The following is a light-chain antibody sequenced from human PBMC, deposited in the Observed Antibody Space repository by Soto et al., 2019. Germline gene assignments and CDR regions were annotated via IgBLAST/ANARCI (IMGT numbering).Light chain of an antibody. J-gene: IGKJ1*01. CDR1: RSVSSY. CDR3: QQRSNWPIT. V-gene: IGKV3-11*01. CDR2: DAS. Sequence: EIVMTQSPATLSLSPGESATLSCRATRSVSSYLAWYQQKPGQAPRLLIYDASSRPTDIPARFSGSGSGTDFTLTISSLDPEDFALYYCQQRSNWPITFGQGTKVDIK.